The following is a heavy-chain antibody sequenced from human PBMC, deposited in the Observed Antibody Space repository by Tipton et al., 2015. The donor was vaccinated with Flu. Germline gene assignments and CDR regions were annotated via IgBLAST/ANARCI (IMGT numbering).Heavy chain of an antibody. CDR3: ARGVVTVDY. D-gene: IGHD4-23*01. J-gene: IGHJ4*02. CDR2: IYYSGST. Sequence: LRLSCTVSGGSISSSSYYWGWIRQPPGKGLEWIGSIYYSGSTYYNPSLKSRVTISVDTSKNQFSLKLSSVTAADTAVYYCARGVVTVDYWGQGTLVTVSS. CDR1: GGSISSSSYY. V-gene: IGHV4-39*07.